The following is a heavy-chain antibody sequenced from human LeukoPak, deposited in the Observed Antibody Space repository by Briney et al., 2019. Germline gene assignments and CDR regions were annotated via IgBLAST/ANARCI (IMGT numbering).Heavy chain of an antibody. CDR1: GYTFTSYD. D-gene: IGHD6-13*01. CDR3: AKRLGIVAADFDY. V-gene: IGHV1-18*01. J-gene: IGHJ4*02. CDR2: ISTYNGNT. Sequence: ASVKVSCKASGYTFTSYDIRWVRQAPGQGLEWMGWISTYNGNTNYAQKLQGRVTMTTDTSTTTAYMELRSLRSDDTAVYYCAKRLGIVAADFDYWGQGTLVTVSS.